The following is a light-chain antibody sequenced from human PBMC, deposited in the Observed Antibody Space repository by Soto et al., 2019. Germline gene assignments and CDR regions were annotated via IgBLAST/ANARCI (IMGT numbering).Light chain of an antibody. CDR2: GAS. CDR3: QQYGSSPRT. V-gene: IGKV3-20*01. CDR1: QSVTSSY. J-gene: IGKJ1*01. Sequence: EIVLTQSPGTLSLSPGEIATLSCSASQSVTSSYLAWYQLKPGQAPRLLIYGASSRAIGIPDRFSGSGSGTDFTLTISRLDPEDFAVYFCQQYGSSPRTFGQGTKVDIK.